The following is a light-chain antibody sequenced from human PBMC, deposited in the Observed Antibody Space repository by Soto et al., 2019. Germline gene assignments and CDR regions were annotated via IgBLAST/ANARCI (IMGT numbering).Light chain of an antibody. J-gene: IGLJ2*01. V-gene: IGLV6-57*04. CDR3: QSYDSSNQV. CDR1: RGSIASNY. CDR2: EDN. Sequence: NFMLTQPHSVSESPGKTVTISCTRSRGSIASNYVQWYQQRPGSAPTTVIYEDNQRHSGVPDRFSGSIDSSSNSASLTISGLKTEDEADYYCQSYDSSNQVFGGGTKLTVL.